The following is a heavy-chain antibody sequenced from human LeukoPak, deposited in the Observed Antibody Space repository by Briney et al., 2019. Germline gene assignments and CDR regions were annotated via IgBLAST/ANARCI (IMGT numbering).Heavy chain of an antibody. Sequence: GGSLRLSCAASGFTFSGSAMHWVRQASGKGLEWVGRIRSKANSYSTAYAASVKGRFTISRDDSKSTAYLQMNSLKTEDTAVYYCTRRATLGYCTNGVCYRAYYMDVWGKGTTVTVSS. CDR3: TRRATLGYCTNGVCYRAYYMDV. V-gene: IGHV3-73*01. CDR1: GFTFSGSA. D-gene: IGHD2-8*01. J-gene: IGHJ6*03. CDR2: IRSKANSYST.